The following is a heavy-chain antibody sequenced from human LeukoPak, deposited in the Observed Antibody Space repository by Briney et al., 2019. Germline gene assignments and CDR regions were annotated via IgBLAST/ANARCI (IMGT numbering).Heavy chain of an antibody. J-gene: IGHJ4*02. CDR3: ARDLHGGNLDY. Sequence: GGSLRLSCAASGFAFSSYSMNWVRQAPGKGLEWVSSISSSSYIYYADSVKGRFTISRDNAKNSLYLQMNSLRAEDTAVYYCARDLHGGNLDYWGQGTLVTVSS. CDR1: GFAFSSYS. D-gene: IGHD4-23*01. V-gene: IGHV3-21*01. CDR2: ISSSSYI.